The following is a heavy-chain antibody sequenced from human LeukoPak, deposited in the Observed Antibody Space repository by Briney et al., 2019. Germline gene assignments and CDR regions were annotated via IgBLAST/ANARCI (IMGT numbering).Heavy chain of an antibody. V-gene: IGHV3-33*01. Sequence: GGSLRLSCAASGFTFSSYGIHWVRQAPGKGLEWVAVIWYDGSNKYYADSVKGRFTISRDNSKNTLYLQMNSLRAEDTAVYYCARSGEYGSFDYWGQGTLVTVSS. CDR3: ARSGEYGSFDY. CDR1: GFTFSSYG. CDR2: IWYDGSNK. J-gene: IGHJ4*02. D-gene: IGHD2/OR15-2a*01.